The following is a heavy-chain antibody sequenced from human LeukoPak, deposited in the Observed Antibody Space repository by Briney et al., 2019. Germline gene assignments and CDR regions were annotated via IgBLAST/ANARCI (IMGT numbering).Heavy chain of an antibody. CDR1: GFTFSSYA. J-gene: IGHJ4*02. D-gene: IGHD4-17*01. CDR2: ISGSGGST. V-gene: IGHV3-23*01. Sequence: GGSLRLSCVASGFTFSSYAMSWVRQAPGKGLEWVSAISGSGGSTYYADSVKGRFTISRDNSKNTLYLQMNSLRAEDTAVYYCAKARDYGDYVGFDYWGQGTLVTVSS. CDR3: AKARDYGDYVGFDY.